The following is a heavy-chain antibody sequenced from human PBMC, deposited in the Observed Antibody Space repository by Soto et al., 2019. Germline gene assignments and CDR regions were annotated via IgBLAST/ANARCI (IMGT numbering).Heavy chain of an antibody. D-gene: IGHD2-15*01. CDR2: INPSGGST. CDR3: ARGYCSGGRCYSQKAKHNSIDNWFDP. J-gene: IGHJ5*02. Sequence: GSSVKVSCKASGYTFTSYYMHWVRQAPGQGLEWMGIINPSGGSTSYAQKFQGRVTMTRDTSTSTVYMELSSLRSEDTAVYYCARGYCSGGRCYSQKAKHNSIDNWFDPWGQGTLVTVSS. CDR1: GYTFTSYY. V-gene: IGHV1-46*01.